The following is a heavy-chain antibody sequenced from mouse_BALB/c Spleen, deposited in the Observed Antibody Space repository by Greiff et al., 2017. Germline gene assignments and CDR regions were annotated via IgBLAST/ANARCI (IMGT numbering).Heavy chain of an antibody. D-gene: IGHD1-1*01. V-gene: IGHV7-3*02. CDR1: GFTFTDYY. J-gene: IGHJ4*01. CDR3: ARDPYYYYAMDY. Sequence: EVQRVESGGGLVQPGGSLRLSCATSGFTFTDYYMSWVRQPPGKALEWLGFIRNKANGYTTEYSASVKGRFTISRDNSQSILYLQMNTLRAEDSATYYCARDPYYYYAMDYWGQGTSVTVSS. CDR2: IRNKANGYTT.